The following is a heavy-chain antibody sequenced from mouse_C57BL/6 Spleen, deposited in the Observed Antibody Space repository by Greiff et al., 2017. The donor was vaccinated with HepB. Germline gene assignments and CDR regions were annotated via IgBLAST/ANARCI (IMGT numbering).Heavy chain of an antibody. D-gene: IGHD1-1*01. CDR3: ARRGSTEADY. V-gene: IGHV1-50*01. Sequence: QVQLQQPGAELVKPGASVKLSCKASGYTFTSYWMQWVKQRPGQGLEWIGEIDPSDSYTNYNQKFKGKATLTVDTSSSTAYMQLSSLTSEDSAVYYCARRGSTEADYWGQGTTLTVSS. CDR2: IDPSDSYT. J-gene: IGHJ2*01. CDR1: GYTFTSYW.